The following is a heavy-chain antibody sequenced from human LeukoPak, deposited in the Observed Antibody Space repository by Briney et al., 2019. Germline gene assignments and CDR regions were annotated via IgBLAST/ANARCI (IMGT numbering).Heavy chain of an antibody. J-gene: IGHJ4*02. CDR3: AKWAHNYLYHFDY. Sequence: GGSLRLSCAASEFTFSSYDMHWVRQPTGKGLEWVSAIGTAGDTYYSHSVKGRFTISRDNSKNTLYLQMNSLRAEDTAVYYCAKWAHNYLYHFDYWGQGTLVTVSS. V-gene: IGHV3-13*01. D-gene: IGHD2/OR15-2a*01. CDR2: IGTAGDT. CDR1: EFTFSSYD.